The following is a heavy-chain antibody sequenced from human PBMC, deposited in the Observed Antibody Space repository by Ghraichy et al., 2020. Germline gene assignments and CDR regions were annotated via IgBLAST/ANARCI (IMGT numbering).Heavy chain of an antibody. CDR3: ARGPGVTITYYYGMDV. J-gene: IGHJ6*02. V-gene: IGHV3-7*01. CDR1: GFTFSSYW. Sequence: GESLNISCAASGFTFSSYWMSWVRQAPGKGLEWVANIKQDGSEKYYVDSVKGRFTISRDNAKNSLYLQMNSLRAEDTAVYYCARGPGVTITYYYGMDVWGQGTTVTVSS. CDR2: IKQDGSEK. D-gene: IGHD5-12*01.